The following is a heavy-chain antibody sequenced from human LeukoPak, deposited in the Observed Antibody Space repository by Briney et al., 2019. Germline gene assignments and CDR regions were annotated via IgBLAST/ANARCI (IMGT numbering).Heavy chain of an antibody. CDR1: GDSITPFY. V-gene: IGHV4-39*01. CDR2: IYYSGST. CDR3: ARHGFLEWFHWFDP. J-gene: IGHJ5*02. D-gene: IGHD3-3*01. Sequence: SETLSLICTVSGDSITPFYWSWIRQPPGKGLEWIGSIYYSGSTYYNPSLKSRVTISVDTSKNQFSLKLSSVTAADTAVYYCARHGFLEWFHWFDPWGQGTLVTVSS.